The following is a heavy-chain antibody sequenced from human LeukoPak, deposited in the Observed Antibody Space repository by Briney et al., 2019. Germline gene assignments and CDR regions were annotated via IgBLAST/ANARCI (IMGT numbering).Heavy chain of an antibody. CDR1: GYTFTGYY. V-gene: IGHV1-2*02. CDR2: INPSSGGT. Sequence: ASVKVSCKASGYTFTGYYMHWVRQAPGQGLEWMGWINPSSGGTNYAQKFQGRVTMTRDTSISTAYMELSRLRSDDTAVYYCARDGSYFGSLDYWGQGTLVTVSS. CDR3: ARDGSYFGSLDY. J-gene: IGHJ4*02. D-gene: IGHD1-26*01.